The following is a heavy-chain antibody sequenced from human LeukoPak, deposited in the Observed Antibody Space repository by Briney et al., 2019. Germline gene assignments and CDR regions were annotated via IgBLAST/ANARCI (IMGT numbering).Heavy chain of an antibody. V-gene: IGHV3-30*04. CDR1: GFTFNNYA. Sequence: GRSLRLSCAASGFTFNNYAIHWVRQAPGKGLEWVAVISYDGNKKYYAGSVRGRFTISRDNSNYTLFLHMNSLRAEDTAVYYCARGRGSTSSYFDYWGQGTLVTVSS. J-gene: IGHJ4*02. CDR2: ISYDGNKK. D-gene: IGHD2-2*01. CDR3: ARGRGSTSSYFDY.